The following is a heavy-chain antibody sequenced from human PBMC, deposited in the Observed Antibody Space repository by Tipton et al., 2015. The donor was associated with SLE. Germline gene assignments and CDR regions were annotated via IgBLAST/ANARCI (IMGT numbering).Heavy chain of an antibody. CDR3: ARDGITARSMFDY. CDR2: IIPIFGTA. J-gene: IGHJ4*02. CDR1: GYTFTSYY. Sequence: QLVQSGAEVKKPGASVKVSCKASGYTFTSYYMHWVRQAPGQGLEWMGGIIPIFGTANYAQKFQGRVTITSDESTSTAYMELRSLRSDDTAVYYCARDGITARSMFDYWGQGTLVTVSS. V-gene: IGHV1-69*01. D-gene: IGHD6-6*01.